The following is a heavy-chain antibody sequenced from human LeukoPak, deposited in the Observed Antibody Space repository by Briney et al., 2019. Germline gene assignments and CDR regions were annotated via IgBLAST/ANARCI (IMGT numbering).Heavy chain of an antibody. CDR1: GFTFSRYG. J-gene: IGHJ4*02. Sequence: GGSLRLSCAAAGFTFSRYGMHWVRQAPGKGLVWVSHVKTDGRTTHYADSVKGRFTISRDNSKNTLYLQMNSLRAEDTAVYYCAKIPQVATYTVPNFDFWGQGTLVTVSS. CDR3: AKIPQVATYTVPNFDF. V-gene: IGHV3-74*01. CDR2: VKTDGRTT. D-gene: IGHD3-16*01.